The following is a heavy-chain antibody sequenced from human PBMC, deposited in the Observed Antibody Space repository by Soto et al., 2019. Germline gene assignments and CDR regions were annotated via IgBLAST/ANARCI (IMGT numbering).Heavy chain of an antibody. V-gene: IGHV3-30*18. D-gene: IGHD3-3*01. CDR2: ISYDGSNK. CDR1: GFTFSSYG. J-gene: IGHJ3*02. Sequence: QVQLVESGGGVVQPGRSLRLSCAASGFTFSSYGMHWVRQAPGKGLEWVAVISYDGSNKYYADSVKGRFTISRDNSKNTLYLQINSLRAEDTAVYYCANDESITIFGVVWTHDAFDIWGQGTMVTVSS. CDR3: ANDESITIFGVVWTHDAFDI.